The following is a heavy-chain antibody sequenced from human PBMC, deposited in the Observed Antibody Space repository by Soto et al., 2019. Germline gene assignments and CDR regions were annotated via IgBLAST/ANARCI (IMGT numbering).Heavy chain of an antibody. CDR1: GYSFSSSW. J-gene: IGHJ4*02. CDR2: IDPNDSQT. CDR3: ARHAGNSWKGDYFDY. V-gene: IGHV5-51*01. Sequence: GESLKISCQASGYSFSSSWIGWVRQMPGKGLEWMGIIDPNDSQTIYSPSFQGQVTISADKSIDTAYLQWSSLKTSDTAMYYCARHAGNSWKGDYFDYWGQGALVTVSS. D-gene: IGHD6-13*01.